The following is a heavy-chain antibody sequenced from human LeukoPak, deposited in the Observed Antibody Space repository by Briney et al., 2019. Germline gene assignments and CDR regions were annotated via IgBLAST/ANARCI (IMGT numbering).Heavy chain of an antibody. V-gene: IGHV5-10-1*01. CDR3: ARHLPSTYYYDSSAYPPDDY. CDR1: GYSFTSYW. Sequence: GESLKISCKGSGYSFTSYWISWVRQMLGKGLEWMGRIDPSDSYTNYSPSFQGHVTISADKSISTAYLQWSSLKASDAAMYYCARHLPSTYYYDSSAYPPDDYWGQGTLVTVSS. D-gene: IGHD3-22*01. J-gene: IGHJ4*02. CDR2: IDPSDSYT.